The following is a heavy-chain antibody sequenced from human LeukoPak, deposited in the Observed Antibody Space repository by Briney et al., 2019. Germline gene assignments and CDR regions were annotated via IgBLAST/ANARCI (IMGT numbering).Heavy chain of an antibody. CDR3: ARREGGSGRVY. CDR2: IYYSGST. V-gene: IGHV4-30-4*08. Sequence: KSSETLSLTCTVSGGSISSSSYYWSWIRQPPGKGLEWIGYIYYSGSTYYNPSLKSRVTISVDTSKNQFSLKLSSATAADTAVYYCARREGGSGRVYWGQGTLVTVSS. D-gene: IGHD3-10*01. J-gene: IGHJ4*02. CDR1: GGSISSSSYY.